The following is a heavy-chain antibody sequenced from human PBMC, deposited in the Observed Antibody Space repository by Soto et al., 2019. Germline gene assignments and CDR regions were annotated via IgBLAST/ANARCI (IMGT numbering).Heavy chain of an antibody. CDR2: ISTKTGGT. Sequence: QVHLVQSGAEVKKPGASVKVSCKASGYSFTDYYMHWVRQAPGQGLEWMGWISTKTGGTNYAQRVQGRATMTGDTSINTAYMELSSLRSADTAVYCCARVGPTGWFDPWGQGTVVTVSS. J-gene: IGHJ5*02. V-gene: IGHV1-2*02. CDR1: GYSFTDYY. CDR3: ARVGPTGWFDP.